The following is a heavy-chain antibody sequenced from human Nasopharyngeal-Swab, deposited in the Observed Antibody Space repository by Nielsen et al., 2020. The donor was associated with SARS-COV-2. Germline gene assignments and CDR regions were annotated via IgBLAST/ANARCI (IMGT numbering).Heavy chain of an antibody. J-gene: IGHJ5*02. D-gene: IGHD2-21*02. CDR1: GYTLSSYA. Sequence: ASVKVSCKASGYTLSSYAMNWVRQAPGQGLGWMGWINTNTGNPTYAQGFTGRFVFSLDTPVSTAYLQISSLKAEDTAVYYCARVNCGGDCRIDPWGQGTLVTVSS. CDR3: ARVNCGGDCRIDP. CDR2: INTNTGNP. V-gene: IGHV7-4-1*02.